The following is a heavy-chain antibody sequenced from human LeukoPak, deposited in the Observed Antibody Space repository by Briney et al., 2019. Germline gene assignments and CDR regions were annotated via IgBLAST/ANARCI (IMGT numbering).Heavy chain of an antibody. CDR2: ISAYNGNT. Sequence: ASVKVSRKASGYTFTSYGISWVRQAPGQGLEWMGWISAYNGNTNYAQKLQGRVTMTTDTSTSTAYMELRSLRSDDTAVYYCARGGYYGSGSYYRRGPNWFDPWGQGTLVTVSS. D-gene: IGHD3-10*01. J-gene: IGHJ5*02. CDR1: GYTFTSYG. CDR3: ARGGYYGSGSYYRRGPNWFDP. V-gene: IGHV1-18*04.